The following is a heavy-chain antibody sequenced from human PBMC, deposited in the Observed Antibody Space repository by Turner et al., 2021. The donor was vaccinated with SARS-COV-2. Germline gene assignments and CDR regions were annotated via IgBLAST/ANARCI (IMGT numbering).Heavy chain of an antibody. V-gene: IGHV4-59*01. CDR3: ARGFDY. J-gene: IGHJ4*02. CDR2: IYYSGST. Sequence: QVLLKASGPELVKPSETLSLTCTVSGASISSYYWSWIRQPPGKGLEWIGYIYYSGSTNYTPSLKSRVTISVDTSKNQFSLKLSSVTAADTAVYYCARGFDYWGQGTLVTVSS. CDR1: GASISSYY.